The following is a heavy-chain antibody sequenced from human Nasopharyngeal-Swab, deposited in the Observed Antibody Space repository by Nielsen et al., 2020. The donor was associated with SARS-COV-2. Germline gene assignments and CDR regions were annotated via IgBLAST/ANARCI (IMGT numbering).Heavy chain of an antibody. V-gene: IGHV4-61*02. CDR1: GGSISSGSYY. CDR3: AGDNRALYYFDY. J-gene: IGHJ4*02. Sequence: SETLSLTCTVSGGSISSGSYYWSWIRQPAGKGLEWIGRIYTSGSTNYNPSLKSRVTISVDTSKNQFSLKLSSVTAADTAVYYCAGDNRALYYFDYWGQGTLVTVSS. D-gene: IGHD3-10*01. CDR2: IYTSGST.